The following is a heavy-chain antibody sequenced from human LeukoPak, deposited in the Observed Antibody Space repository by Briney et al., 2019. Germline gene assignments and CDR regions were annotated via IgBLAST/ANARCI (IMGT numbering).Heavy chain of an antibody. V-gene: IGHV3-48*01. CDR2: VSSSSSTI. CDR3: ARYTTSQRAFDI. Sequence: GGSLRLSCAASGFTFSSYSMNWVRQAPGKGLEWVSYVSSSSSTIYYADSVKGRFTISRDNAKNSLYLQMNSLRAEDTAVCYCARYTTSQRAFDIWGQGTMVTVSS. J-gene: IGHJ3*02. D-gene: IGHD2-2*01. CDR1: GFTFSSYS.